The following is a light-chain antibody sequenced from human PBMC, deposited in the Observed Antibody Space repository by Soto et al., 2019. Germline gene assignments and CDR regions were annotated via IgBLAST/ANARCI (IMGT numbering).Light chain of an antibody. CDR3: QQRSNWPIT. J-gene: IGKJ5*01. Sequence: EIVLTQSPGTLSLSPGERATLSCRASQSVSSNLAWYQQKPGQAPRLLIYDASNRATGVPARFSGSGSGTDFTLTINSLEPEDFAVYYCQQRSNWPITFGQGTRLEIK. CDR2: DAS. CDR1: QSVSSN. V-gene: IGKV3-11*01.